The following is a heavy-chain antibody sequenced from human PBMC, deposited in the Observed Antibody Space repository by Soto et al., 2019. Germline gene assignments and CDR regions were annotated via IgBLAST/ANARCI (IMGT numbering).Heavy chain of an antibody. Sequence: PGGSLRLSCAASGFSFSSYSMNWVRQAPGKGLEWVSSISSSSSYIYYADSVKGRFTISRDNAKNSLYLQMNSLRAEDTAVYYYARGAPRCNYVLHNFDYWGQGTPVTV. CDR1: GFSFSSYS. V-gene: IGHV3-21*01. D-gene: IGHD4-4*01. J-gene: IGHJ4*02. CDR2: ISSSSSYI. CDR3: ARGAPRCNYVLHNFDY.